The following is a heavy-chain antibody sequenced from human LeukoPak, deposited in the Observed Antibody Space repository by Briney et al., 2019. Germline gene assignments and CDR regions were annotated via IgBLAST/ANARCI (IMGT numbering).Heavy chain of an antibody. CDR2: IYTRGST. V-gene: IGHV4-4*07. J-gene: IGHJ3*02. CDR3: ARGRYCSTDICSGGDAFDI. CDR1: GGSINNYY. Sequence: SETLSLTCTVSGGSINNYYWSWIRQPAGKGLEWIGRIYTRGSTNYNPSLKSRVTMSVDTSKNQFSLKLSSVTAADTAVYYCARGRYCSTDICSGGDAFDIWGQGTMVSVSS. D-gene: IGHD2-2*01.